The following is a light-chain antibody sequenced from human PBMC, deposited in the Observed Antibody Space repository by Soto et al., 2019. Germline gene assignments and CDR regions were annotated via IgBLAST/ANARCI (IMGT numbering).Light chain of an antibody. CDR2: GPS. J-gene: IGKJ2*01. Sequence: EIVMTQSPATLSVSPGERATLSCRASQSVSTTLAWYQQKPGQAPRLLIYGPSTRATGIPVRFTGSGSGTEFTLTISSLQSEDFAIYYCQQYDNWPPYTFGQGTKLEIK. V-gene: IGKV3-15*01. CDR1: QSVSTT. CDR3: QQYDNWPPYT.